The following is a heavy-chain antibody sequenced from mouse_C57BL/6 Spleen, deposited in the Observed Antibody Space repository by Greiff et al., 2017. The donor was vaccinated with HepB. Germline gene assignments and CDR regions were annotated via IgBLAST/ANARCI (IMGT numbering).Heavy chain of an antibody. Sequence: VQLQQPGAELVRPGSSVKLSCKASGYTFTSYWMHWVKQRPIQGLEWIGNIDPSDSETHYNQKFKDKATLTVDKSSSTAYMKLSSLTSEDSAVYYCARVEGGSGLYYYAMDYWGQGTSVTVSS. CDR1: GYTFTSYW. CDR3: ARVEGGSGLYYYAMDY. CDR2: IDPSDSET. V-gene: IGHV1-52*01. D-gene: IGHD3-2*02. J-gene: IGHJ4*01.